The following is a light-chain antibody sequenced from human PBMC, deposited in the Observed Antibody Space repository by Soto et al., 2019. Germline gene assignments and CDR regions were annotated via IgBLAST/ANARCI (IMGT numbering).Light chain of an antibody. J-gene: IGKJ1*01. CDR1: QSVSSSY. CDR2: GAS. Sequence: EIVLTQSPGTLSLSPGERATLSCRASQSVSSSYLAWYQQKPGQAPRLLIYGASTRATGTPARFSGSGSGTEFTLTITSLQSEDFALYYCQQYHNLWTFGRGTKVDIK. CDR3: QQYHNLWT. V-gene: IGKV3D-7*01.